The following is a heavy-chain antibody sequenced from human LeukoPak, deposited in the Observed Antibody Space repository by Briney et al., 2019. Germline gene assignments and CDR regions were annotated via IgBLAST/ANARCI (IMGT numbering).Heavy chain of an antibody. J-gene: IGHJ4*02. CDR3: ARTGEAGEFDY. V-gene: IGHV3-74*01. CDR1: GFIFSSYW. D-gene: IGHD3-16*01. Sequence: GGSLRLSCAASGFIFSSYWMHWVRQAPGKGLVWVSRINSDGSSTSYADSVKGRFTISRDNAKNTLYLQMNSLRAEDTAVYYCARTGEAGEFDYWGQGTLVTVSS. CDR2: INSDGSST.